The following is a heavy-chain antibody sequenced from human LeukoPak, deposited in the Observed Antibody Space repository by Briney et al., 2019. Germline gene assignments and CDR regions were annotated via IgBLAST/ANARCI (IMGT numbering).Heavy chain of an antibody. D-gene: IGHD3-22*01. CDR1: GFTFSSYW. Sequence: PGGSLRLSCAASGFTFSSYWMSWVRQAPGKGLEWVANIKQDGSEKYYVDSVKGRFTISRDNAKNSLYLQMNSLRAEDTAVYYCAREVAYYDSSGYPRGRDFDYWGQGTLVTVSS. J-gene: IGHJ4*02. V-gene: IGHV3-7*01. CDR3: AREVAYYDSSGYPRGRDFDY. CDR2: IKQDGSEK.